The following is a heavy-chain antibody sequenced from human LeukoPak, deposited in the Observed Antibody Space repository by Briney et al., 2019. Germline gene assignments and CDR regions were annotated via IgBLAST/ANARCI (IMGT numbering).Heavy chain of an antibody. CDR1: GFTFKKYA. Sequence: GGSLRLACSASGFTFKKYAMHWVRQAPGKGLEYVSAINSNGGRTYYADSVKGRFTISRDNSKNTLFLQMSSLRVEDTAVYYCVKDLYYDNSGYYSGAFDYWGQGTLVTVSS. D-gene: IGHD3-22*01. J-gene: IGHJ4*02. CDR2: INSNGGRT. CDR3: VKDLYYDNSGYYSGAFDY. V-gene: IGHV3-64D*06.